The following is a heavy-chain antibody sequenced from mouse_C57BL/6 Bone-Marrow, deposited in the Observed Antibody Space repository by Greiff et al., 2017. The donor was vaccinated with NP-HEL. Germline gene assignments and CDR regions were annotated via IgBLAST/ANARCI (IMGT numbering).Heavy chain of an antibody. D-gene: IGHD2-4*01. Sequence: VQLQQPGAELVKPGASVKLSCKASGYTFTSYWMHWVKQRPGQGLEWIGMIHPNSGSTNYNEKFKSKAPLTVDKSSSTAYMQLSSLTSEDSAVYYCAGDYPYYAMDYWSQGTSVTVSS. V-gene: IGHV1-64*01. CDR1: GYTFTSYW. CDR3: AGDYPYYAMDY. CDR2: IHPNSGST. J-gene: IGHJ4*01.